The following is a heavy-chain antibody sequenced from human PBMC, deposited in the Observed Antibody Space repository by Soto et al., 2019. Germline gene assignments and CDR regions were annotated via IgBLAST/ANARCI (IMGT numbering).Heavy chain of an antibody. CDR1: GFTFSSYA. J-gene: IGHJ4*02. Sequence: QVQLVESGGGVVQPGRSLRLSCAASGFTFSSYAMHWVRQAPGKGLGWVAVISYDGSNKYYADSVKGRFTISRDNFKNTLYLQMNSLRAEDTGVYNCAREPAYYYDSSGYSVPFGYWGQGTLVTVSS. V-gene: IGHV3-30-3*01. D-gene: IGHD3-22*01. CDR3: AREPAYYYDSSGYSVPFGY. CDR2: ISYDGSNK.